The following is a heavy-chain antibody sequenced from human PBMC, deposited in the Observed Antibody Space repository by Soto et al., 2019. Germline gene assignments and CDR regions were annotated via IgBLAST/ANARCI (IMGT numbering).Heavy chain of an antibody. CDR1: RFTFSSYG. J-gene: IGHJ4*02. CDR3: ARDPKRQLVRYYFDY. Sequence: QVQLVESGGGVVQPGRSLRLSCAASRFTFSSYGMHWVRQAPGKGLEWVAVIWYDGSNKYYADSVKGRFTISRDNSKNTLYLQMNSLRAEDTAVYYCARDPKRQLVRYYFDYWGQGTLVTVSS. D-gene: IGHD6-13*01. CDR2: IWYDGSNK. V-gene: IGHV3-33*01.